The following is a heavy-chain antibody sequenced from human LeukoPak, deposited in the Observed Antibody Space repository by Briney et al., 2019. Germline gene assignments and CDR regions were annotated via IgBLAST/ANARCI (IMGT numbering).Heavy chain of an antibody. CDR3: AKDLLAAAGPRYFDY. J-gene: IGHJ4*02. V-gene: IGHV3-30*02. D-gene: IGHD6-13*01. Sequence: PGGSLRLSCAASGFTFSSYGMHWVRQAPGKGLEWVAFIRYDGSNKYYADSVKGRFTISRDNSKNTLYLQMNSLRAEDTAVYYCAKDLLAAAGPRYFDYWGQGTLVTVSS. CDR1: GFTFSSYG. CDR2: IRYDGSNK.